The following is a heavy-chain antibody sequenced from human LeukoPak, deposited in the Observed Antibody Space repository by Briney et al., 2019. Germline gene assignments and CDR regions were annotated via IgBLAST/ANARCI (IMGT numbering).Heavy chain of an antibody. CDR1: GGSISSYY. CDR2: IYTSGST. CDR3: ARGDPFRAGWFDP. Sequence: SETLSLTCTVSGGSISSYYWSWIRQPAGKGLEWIGRIYTSGSTNYNPSLKSRLTMSVDPSKNHFSLKLSSVTAADTAVYYCARGDPFRAGWFDPWGQGTLVTVSS. J-gene: IGHJ5*02. V-gene: IGHV4-4*07. D-gene: IGHD6-13*01.